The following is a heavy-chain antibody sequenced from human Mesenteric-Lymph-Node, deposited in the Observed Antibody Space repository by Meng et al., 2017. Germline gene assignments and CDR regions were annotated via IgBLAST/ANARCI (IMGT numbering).Heavy chain of an antibody. J-gene: IGHJ4*02. V-gene: IGHV4-39*07. CDR2: IYYSGST. Sequence: SETLSLTCTVSGGSISSSSYYWGWIRQPPGKGLEWIGSIYYSGSTYYNPSLKSRVTISVDTSKNQFSLKLSSVTAADTAVYYCARAVSYSSGWYFPENWGQGTLVTVSS. D-gene: IGHD6-19*01. CDR3: ARAVSYSSGWYFPEN. CDR1: GGSISSSSYY.